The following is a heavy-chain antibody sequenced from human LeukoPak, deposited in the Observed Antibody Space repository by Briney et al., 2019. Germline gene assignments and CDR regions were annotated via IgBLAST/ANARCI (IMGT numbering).Heavy chain of an antibody. Sequence: GGSLRLSCAASGFIISSYWMSWVRQAPGKGLEWVANIKQDGSEKYYVDSVKGRFTISRDNAKNSLYLQMSSLRADDMAVYYCATLVATTRFDYWGQGTLVTVSS. CDR2: IKQDGSEK. D-gene: IGHD5-12*01. CDR1: GFIISSYW. J-gene: IGHJ4*02. V-gene: IGHV3-7*01. CDR3: ATLVATTRFDY.